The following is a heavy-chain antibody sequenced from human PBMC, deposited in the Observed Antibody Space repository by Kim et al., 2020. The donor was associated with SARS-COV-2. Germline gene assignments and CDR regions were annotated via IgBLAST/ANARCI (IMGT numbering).Heavy chain of an antibody. J-gene: IGHJ4*02. V-gene: IGHV4-4*02. CDR2: IYHSGST. CDR3: ASAIYSSGEYYFDY. D-gene: IGHD6-25*01. CDR1: GGSISSSNW. Sequence: SETLSLTCAVSGGSISSSNWWSWVRQPPGKGLEWIGEIYHSGSTNYNPSLKSRVTISVDKSKYQFSLKLSSVTAADTAVYYCASAIYSSGEYYFDYWGQGTLVTVSS.